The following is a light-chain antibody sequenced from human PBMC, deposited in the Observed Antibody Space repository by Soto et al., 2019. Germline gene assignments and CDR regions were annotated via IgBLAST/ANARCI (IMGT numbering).Light chain of an antibody. V-gene: IGKV3-15*01. Sequence: EIVMTQSPATLSVSPGERATLSCRASQSVSSNLAWYHQKPGQAPRSLIYGASTRATGIPASFSGRESVTEFTLTISRLESEDFDVYYCQQYNNCHPWTFGQGTKVEIK. CDR2: GAS. J-gene: IGKJ1*01. CDR1: QSVSSN. CDR3: QQYNNCHPWT.